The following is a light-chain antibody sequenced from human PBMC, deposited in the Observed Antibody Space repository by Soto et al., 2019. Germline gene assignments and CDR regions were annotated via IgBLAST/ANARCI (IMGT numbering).Light chain of an antibody. CDR3: QQSVSTPSYS. V-gene: IGKV1-39*01. CDR1: QNLDNY. Sequence: DIQMTQSPSSLSASVGDRVTITCRASQNLDNYLNWYQQKPGKAPNLLIYAASRLQSGVPSRFAGSGSGTHFTLTITCLHPEDVGTYFCQQSVSTPSYSFGQGTKVEMK. CDR2: AAS. J-gene: IGKJ2*03.